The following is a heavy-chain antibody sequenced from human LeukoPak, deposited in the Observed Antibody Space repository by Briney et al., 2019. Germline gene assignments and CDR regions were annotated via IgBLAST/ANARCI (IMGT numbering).Heavy chain of an antibody. CDR2: IYYTGST. Sequence: SETLSLTCTVSGGSISSYYWSWIRQPPGKGLEWIGYIYYTGSTNYNPSLRSRVTISVDTSKNQSSLKLSSVTAADTAVYYCARAVSYLDLWGRGTLVTVSS. CDR1: GGSISSYY. V-gene: IGHV4-59*01. CDR3: ARAVSYLDL. D-gene: IGHD2/OR15-2a*01. J-gene: IGHJ2*01.